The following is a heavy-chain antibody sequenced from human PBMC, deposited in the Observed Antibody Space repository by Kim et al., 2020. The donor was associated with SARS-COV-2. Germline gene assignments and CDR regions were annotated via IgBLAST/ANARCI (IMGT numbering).Heavy chain of an antibody. J-gene: IGHJ5*02. V-gene: IGHV4-59*13. CDR2: IYYSGST. Sequence: SETLSLTCTVSGGSISSYYWSWIRQPPGKGLEWIGYIYYSGSTNYNPSLKSRVTISVDTSKNQFSLKLSSVTAADTAVYYCARVWYDYWSGYYTGNWFDPWGQGTLVTVSS. CDR3: ARVWYDYWSGYYTGNWFDP. D-gene: IGHD3-3*01. CDR1: GGSISSYY.